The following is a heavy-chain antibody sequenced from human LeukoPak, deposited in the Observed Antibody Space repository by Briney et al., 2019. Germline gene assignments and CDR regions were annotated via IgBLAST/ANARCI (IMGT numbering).Heavy chain of an antibody. CDR2: IYYSGST. Sequence: SETLSLTCTVSGGSISSYYWSWIRQPPGKGLVWIGYIYYSGSTNYNPSLKSRVTISVDTSKNQFSLKLSSVTAADTAVYYCASFNWLSHFDYWGQGTLVTVSS. CDR3: ASFNWLSHFDY. J-gene: IGHJ4*02. CDR1: GGSISSYY. V-gene: IGHV4-59*01. D-gene: IGHD3-22*01.